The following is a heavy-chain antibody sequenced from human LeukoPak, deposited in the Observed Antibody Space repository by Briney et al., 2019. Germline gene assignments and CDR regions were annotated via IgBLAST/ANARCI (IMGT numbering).Heavy chain of an antibody. V-gene: IGHV3-21*01. CDR3: ARDRYSSSSGGVY. CDR2: ISSSSSYI. Sequence: GGSLRLSCAASGFTFSSYSMNWVRQAPGKGLEWVSSISSSSSYIYYADSVKGRFTISRDNAKNSLYLQMSSLRAEDTAVYYCARDRYSSSSGGVYWGQGTLVTVSS. J-gene: IGHJ4*02. CDR1: GFTFSSYS. D-gene: IGHD6-6*01.